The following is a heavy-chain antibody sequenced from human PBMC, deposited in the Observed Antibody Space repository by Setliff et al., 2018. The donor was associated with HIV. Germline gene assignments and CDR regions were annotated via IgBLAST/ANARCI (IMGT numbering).Heavy chain of an antibody. V-gene: IGHV4-39*01. CDR2: IHYNERT. CDR3: ARGLTAPAAAGS. J-gene: IGHJ5*02. CDR1: GDSASNSRYY. Sequence: SETLSLTCTVSGDSASNSRYYWAWIRQPPGKGLEYIGSIHYNERTYYNPSLKSRVAISIDTSKNQFSLNLTSVTAADTAIYYCARGLTAPAAAGSWGQGMLVTVSS. D-gene: IGHD6-13*01.